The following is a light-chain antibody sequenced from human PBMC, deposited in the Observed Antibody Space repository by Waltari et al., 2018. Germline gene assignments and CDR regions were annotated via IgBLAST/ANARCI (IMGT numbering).Light chain of an antibody. CDR2: TAS. J-gene: IGKJ5*01. CDR3: QQRHSYPIT. CDR1: QGISNY. Sequence: IQLTQSPSSLSASVGDRVPITCRARQGISNYLAWYQPKPGKAPKLLIHTASTLQSGVPSRFSGSGSGTDFTLTISSLQPEDFATYYCQQRHSYPITFGQGTRLDIK. V-gene: IGKV1-9*01.